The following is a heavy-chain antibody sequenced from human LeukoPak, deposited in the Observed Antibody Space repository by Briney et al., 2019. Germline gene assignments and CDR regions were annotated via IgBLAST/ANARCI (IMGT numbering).Heavy chain of an antibody. CDR2: ISSSGSTI. CDR1: GFTFSSYE. CDR3: ARGSDYGDYKLVY. J-gene: IGHJ4*02. D-gene: IGHD4-17*01. Sequence: GGSLRLSCAASGFTFSSYEMNWVRQAPGKGLEWVSYISSSGSTIYYADSVKGRFTISRDNAKNSLYLQMNSLRVEDTAVYYCARGSDYGDYKLVYWGQGTLVTVSS. V-gene: IGHV3-48*03.